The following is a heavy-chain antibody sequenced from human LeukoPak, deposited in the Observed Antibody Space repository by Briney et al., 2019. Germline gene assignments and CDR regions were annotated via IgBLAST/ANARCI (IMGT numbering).Heavy chain of an antibody. D-gene: IGHD4-17*01. CDR2: IRYDGSNK. J-gene: IGHJ4*02. CDR1: GFTFSSYG. Sequence: PGGSLRLSCAASGFTFSSYGMHWVRQAPGKGLEWVAFIRYDGSNKYYADSVKGRFTISRDNSKNTLYLQMNSLRAEDTAVYYCAKDLLRYTVTTYFDYWGQGTLVTVSS. V-gene: IGHV3-30*02. CDR3: AKDLLRYTVTTYFDY.